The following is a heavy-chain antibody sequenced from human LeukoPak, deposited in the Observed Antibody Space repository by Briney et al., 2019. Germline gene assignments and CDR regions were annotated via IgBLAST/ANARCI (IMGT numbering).Heavy chain of an antibody. CDR2: INPSGGST. D-gene: IGHD6-6*01. CDR1: GYTFTSYY. V-gene: IGHV1-46*01. J-gene: IGHJ5*02. CDR3: ARDSGVYSSSPWFDP. Sequence: GASVKVSCKASGYTFTSYYMHWVRQAPGQGLEWMGIINPSGGSTSYAQKFQGRVTMTGDTSISTAYMELSRLRSDDTAVYYCARDSGVYSSSPWFDPWGQGTLVTVSS.